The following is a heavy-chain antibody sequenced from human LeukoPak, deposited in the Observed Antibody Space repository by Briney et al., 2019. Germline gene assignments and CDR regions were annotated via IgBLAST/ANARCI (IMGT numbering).Heavy chain of an antibody. CDR3: ARVHSYGYFDY. Sequence: GGSLRLSCVASGFSISSHWMSWVRQAPGKGLEWVSVIYSGGSTYYADSVKGRFTISRDNSKNTLYLQMNSLRAEDTAVYYCARVHSYGYFDYWGQGTLVTVSS. D-gene: IGHD5-18*01. CDR1: GFSISSHW. V-gene: IGHV3-66*01. J-gene: IGHJ4*02. CDR2: IYSGGST.